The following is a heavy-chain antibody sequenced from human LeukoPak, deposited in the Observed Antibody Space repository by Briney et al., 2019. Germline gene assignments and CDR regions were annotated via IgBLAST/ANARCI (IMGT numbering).Heavy chain of an antibody. Sequence: ASVKVSCKASGYTFTSYGISWVRQAPGQGLEWMGWISANNGNTNYAQKLQGRVTMTTDTSTSTAYMELRRLRSDDTAVYYCARDQDYYYDSSGYSSFDYWGPGNLVTVSS. V-gene: IGHV1-18*01. CDR1: GYTFTSYG. CDR3: ARDQDYYYDSSGYSSFDY. D-gene: IGHD3-22*01. J-gene: IGHJ4*02. CDR2: ISANNGNT.